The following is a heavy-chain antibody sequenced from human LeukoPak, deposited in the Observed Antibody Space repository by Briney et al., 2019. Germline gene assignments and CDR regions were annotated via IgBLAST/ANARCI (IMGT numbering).Heavy chain of an antibody. Sequence: PGGSLRLSCAASGFTFSTYSMHWVRQAPGKGLEWVALISYRESNKYYADSVKGRFTISRDNAKNSLFLQMNSLRAEDTAVYYCARLPAYCSSTSCYYDYWAREPWSPSPQ. CDR2: ISYRESNK. D-gene: IGHD2-2*01. J-gene: IGHJ4*02. CDR3: ARLPAYCSSTSCYYDY. CDR1: GFTFSTYS. V-gene: IGHV3-30-3*01.